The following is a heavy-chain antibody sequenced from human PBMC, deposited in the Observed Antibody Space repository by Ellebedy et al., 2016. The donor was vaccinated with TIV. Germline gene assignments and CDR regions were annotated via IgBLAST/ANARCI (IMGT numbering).Heavy chain of an antibody. V-gene: IGHV1-24*01. Sequence: ASVKVSXKVSRHSLSGLSIHWVRQAPGKGLEWMGGFDPEDEEIIYAQKFQGRVTMTEDTSTDTAYMDMSSLTFEDTAVYYCAREKKVVPAAMISFYYYYYGMDVWGQGTTVTVSS. CDR2: FDPEDEEI. D-gene: IGHD2-2*01. CDR3: AREKKVVPAAMISFYYYYYGMDV. CDR1: RHSLSGLS. J-gene: IGHJ6*02.